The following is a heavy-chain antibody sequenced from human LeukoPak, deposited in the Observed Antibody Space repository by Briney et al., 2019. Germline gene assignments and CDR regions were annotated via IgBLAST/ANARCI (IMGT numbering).Heavy chain of an antibody. V-gene: IGHV4-61*02. CDR1: GGSISSGSYY. J-gene: IGHJ4*02. CDR2: ICTSGST. Sequence: SQTLSLTCTVSGGSISSGSYYWSWIRQPAGKGLEWIGRICTSGSTNYNPSLKSRVTISVDTSKNQFSLKLSSVTAADTAVYYCARSYGSGDYWGQGTLVTVSS. CDR3: ARSYGSGDY. D-gene: IGHD3-10*01.